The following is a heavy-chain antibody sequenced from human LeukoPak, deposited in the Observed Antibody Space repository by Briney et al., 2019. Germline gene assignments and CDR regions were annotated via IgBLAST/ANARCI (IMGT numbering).Heavy chain of an antibody. J-gene: IGHJ4*01. Sequence: PSETLSLTCSVSGGSISTYYWSWIRHPAGKGLEWIAQIHTSGSTNFNPSLKSRVSISMDTPNNQFSLMISSVTAADTAIYYCAGRGLSTGWTFDYWGHGTLVTVSS. CDR2: IHTSGST. D-gene: IGHD6-19*01. CDR3: AGRGLSTGWTFDY. V-gene: IGHV4-4*07. CDR1: GGSISTYY.